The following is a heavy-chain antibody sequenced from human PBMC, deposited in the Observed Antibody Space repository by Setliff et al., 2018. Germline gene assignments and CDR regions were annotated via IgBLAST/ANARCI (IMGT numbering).Heavy chain of an antibody. J-gene: IGHJ1*01. V-gene: IGHV1-18*01. CDR1: GYTFTSYG. CDR3: VRDAGWQYDDYAGVYFPH. D-gene: IGHD4-17*01. CDR2: ISTYTANT. Sequence: GASVKVSCKASGYTFTSYGVSWARQAPGQGLEWMGWISTYTANTKYAQRFQGRVTMTTDTSTSTAYMELRSLRSDDTAVYYCVRDAGWQYDDYAGVYFPHWGQGTLVTVSS.